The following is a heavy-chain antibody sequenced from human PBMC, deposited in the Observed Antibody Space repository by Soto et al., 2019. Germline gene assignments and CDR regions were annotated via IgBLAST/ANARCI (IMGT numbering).Heavy chain of an antibody. Sequence: QVQLQESGPGLVKPSQTLSLTCTVSGGSISSGGYYWSWIRQHPGKGLEWIGYINYSVSTYYNPSLKSRVTISVDTSKTQFSLKLSSVTAADTAVYYCARVCGGDCHYGMDVWGQGTTVTVSS. CDR1: GGSISSGGYY. D-gene: IGHD2-21*02. V-gene: IGHV4-31*03. J-gene: IGHJ6*02. CDR2: INYSVST. CDR3: ARVCGGDCHYGMDV.